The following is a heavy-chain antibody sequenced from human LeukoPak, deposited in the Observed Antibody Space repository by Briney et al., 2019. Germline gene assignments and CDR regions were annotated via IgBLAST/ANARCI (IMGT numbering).Heavy chain of an antibody. CDR3: AKDHAEWLAPDYYYYYMDV. J-gene: IGHJ6*03. V-gene: IGHV3-30*18. CDR2: ISYDGSNK. Sequence: GGSLRLSCAASGFTFSSYGMHWVRQAPGKGLEWVAVISYDGSNKYYADSVKGRFTISRDNSKNTLYLQMNSLRAEDTAVYYCAKDHAEWLAPDYYYYYMDVWGKGTTVTVSS. CDR1: GFTFSSYG. D-gene: IGHD3-3*01.